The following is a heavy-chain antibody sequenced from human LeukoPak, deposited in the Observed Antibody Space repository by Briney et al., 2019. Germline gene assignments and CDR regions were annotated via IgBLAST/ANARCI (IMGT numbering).Heavy chain of an antibody. D-gene: IGHD6-19*01. J-gene: IGHJ4*02. CDR2: IIPIFGTA. V-gene: IGHV1-69*13. Sequence: ASVKVSCKASGGTFSSYAISWVRQAPGQGLEWMGGIIPIFGTANYAQKFQSRVTITADESTSTAYMELSSLRSEDTAVYYCARGAVAGIWGLVFWGQGTLVTVSS. CDR3: ARGAVAGIWGLVF. CDR1: GGTFSSYA.